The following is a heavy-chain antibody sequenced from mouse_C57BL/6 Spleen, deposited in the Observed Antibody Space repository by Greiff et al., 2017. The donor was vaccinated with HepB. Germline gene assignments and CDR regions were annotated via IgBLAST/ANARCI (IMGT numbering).Heavy chain of an antibody. V-gene: IGHV1-82*01. D-gene: IGHD1-1*01. Sequence: VMLVESGPELVKPGASVKISCKASGYAFSSSWMNWVKQRPGKGLEWIGRIYPGDGDTNYNGKFKGKATLTADKSSSTAYMQLSSLTSEDSAVYFCARTDYYGSGYFDVWGTGTTVTVSS. CDR2: IYPGDGDT. CDR3: ARTDYYGSGYFDV. J-gene: IGHJ1*03. CDR1: GYAFSSSW.